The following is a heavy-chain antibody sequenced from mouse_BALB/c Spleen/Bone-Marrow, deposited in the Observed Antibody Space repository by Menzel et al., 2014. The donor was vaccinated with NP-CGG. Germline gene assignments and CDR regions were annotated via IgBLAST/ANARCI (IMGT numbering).Heavy chain of an antibody. V-gene: IGHV1S81*02. Sequence: VKLMESGAELVKPGTSVKLSCKTSGYTFTSYWMHWVKQRPGQGLEWIGEIIPSNGRSNYNEKFKNKATLTVDKSSSTAYMQLSCLTSEDSAVYFCARTYGDSPYFYAMDYWGQGTSVTVSS. CDR2: IIPSNGRS. J-gene: IGHJ4*01. D-gene: IGHD2-13*01. CDR3: ARTYGDSPYFYAMDY. CDR1: GYTFTSYW.